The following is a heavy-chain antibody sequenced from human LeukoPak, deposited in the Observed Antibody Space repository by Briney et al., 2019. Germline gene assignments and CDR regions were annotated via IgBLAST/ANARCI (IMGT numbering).Heavy chain of an antibody. J-gene: IGHJ4*02. D-gene: IGHD5-12*01. CDR2: IYPSDSDT. CDR1: GYSFSTYW. CDR3: ARRGYNRDYFDY. V-gene: IGHV5-51*01. Sequence: GESLKISCKGFGYSFSTYWIGWVRQMPGKGLEWMGIIYPSDSDTKYSPSFQGQVTISADKSISTAYLQWSSLRASDTAMYYCARRGYNRDYFDYWGQGTLVTVSS.